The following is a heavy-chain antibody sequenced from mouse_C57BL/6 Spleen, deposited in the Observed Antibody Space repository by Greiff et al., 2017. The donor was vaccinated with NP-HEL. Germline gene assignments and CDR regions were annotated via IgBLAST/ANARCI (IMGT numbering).Heavy chain of an antibody. Sequence: EVQLVESGPGLVKPSPSLSLPCSVPGYSITSGYYWNWIRQFPGTNLEWMGYLSYDGSNNYNPSLQNRISITRDTSKNQFFLKLNSVTTEDTATYYCARDGRYYGSSYAMDYWGQGTSVTVSS. CDR2: LSYDGSN. CDR3: ARDGRYYGSSYAMDY. J-gene: IGHJ4*01. D-gene: IGHD1-1*01. CDR1: GYSITSGYY. V-gene: IGHV3-6*01.